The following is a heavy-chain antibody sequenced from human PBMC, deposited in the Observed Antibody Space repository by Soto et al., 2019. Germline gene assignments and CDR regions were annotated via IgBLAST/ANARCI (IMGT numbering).Heavy chain of an antibody. J-gene: IGHJ5*02. CDR3: AGVIGFHIVGTRFYP. D-gene: IGHD5-12*01. Sequence: PGESLKISCVASGFTFSDYDMSWIRQAPGKGLEWVSYISTGSSYTKYADSVKGRFTISRDDAKNSLFLQLNSLRAEDTAVYYCAGVIGFHIVGTRFYPWGQGTLVTVSS. V-gene: IGHV3-11*06. CDR2: ISTGSSYT. CDR1: GFTFSDYD.